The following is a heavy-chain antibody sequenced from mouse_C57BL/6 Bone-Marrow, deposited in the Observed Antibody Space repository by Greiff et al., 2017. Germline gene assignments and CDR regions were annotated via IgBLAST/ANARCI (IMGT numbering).Heavy chain of an antibody. Sequence: EVQLQQSGAELVRPGASVKLSCTASGFNINDYYMHWVKQRPEQGLEWIGGIDPENGDTEYASKFQGKATITADTPSNTAYMQLRSLTSEDTAVYYCIMYCNFDYWGQGTTLTVSS. J-gene: IGHJ2*01. CDR2: IDPENGDT. CDR3: IMYCNFDY. V-gene: IGHV14-4*01. CDR1: GFNINDYY.